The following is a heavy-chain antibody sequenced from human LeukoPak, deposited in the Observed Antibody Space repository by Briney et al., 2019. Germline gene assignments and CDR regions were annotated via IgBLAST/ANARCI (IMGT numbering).Heavy chain of an antibody. CDR2: VSKYTGNA. J-gene: IGHJ4*02. D-gene: IGHD4-17*01. V-gene: IGHV1-18*04. CDR3: AREDDRSFGAYDC. CDR1: GYTFTGYY. Sequence: ASVKVSFKASGYTFTGYYMHWVRQAPGQGLEWMGWVSKYTGNADYAPKFQGRVSMTTDTSTRTAYMELRSLRPDDTAVYFCAREDDRSFGAYDCWGQGTLVTVS.